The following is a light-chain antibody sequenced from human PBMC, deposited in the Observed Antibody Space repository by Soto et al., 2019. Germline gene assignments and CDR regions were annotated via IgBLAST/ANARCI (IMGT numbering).Light chain of an antibody. CDR3: QQYGSSGT. J-gene: IGKJ1*01. V-gene: IGKV3-20*01. CDR1: QSVSNNY. CDR2: GAS. Sequence: IVLPPSPDTLSRSPGERATLSCRARQSVSNNYLAWYQQKPGQAPRLLIYGASNRATGIPDRFSGSGSGTDFTLTICRLEPEDFAVYYCQQYGSSGTFGQGTKVDI.